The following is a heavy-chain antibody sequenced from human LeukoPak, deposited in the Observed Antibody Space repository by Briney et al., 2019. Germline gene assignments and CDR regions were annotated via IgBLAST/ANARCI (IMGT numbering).Heavy chain of an antibody. Sequence: PGGSLRLSCAASGFTFSRHPMHWVRQAPGKGLEWVAVIVYDGSEKYYKESVKGRFTISRDNSKNSLYLQVNSLRAEDTAVYYCARDYYYGSGSPGAFDIWGQGTMVTVSS. V-gene: IGHV3-30*04. CDR1: GFTFSRHP. D-gene: IGHD3-10*01. CDR3: ARDYYYGSGSPGAFDI. CDR2: IVYDGSEK. J-gene: IGHJ3*02.